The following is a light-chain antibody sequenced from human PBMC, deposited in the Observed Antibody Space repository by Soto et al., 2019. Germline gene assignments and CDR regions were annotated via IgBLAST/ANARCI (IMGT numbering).Light chain of an antibody. CDR2: EVS. J-gene: IGLJ1*01. V-gene: IGLV2-14*01. Sequence: QSALTQPASVSGSPGQSITISCTGTSSDVGGYNYVSWYQQHPGKAPKFMIYEVSNRPSGVSNRFSGSKSGNTASLTISGLQAEDEADYYCCSYTSSNTSVFGTGTKVTVL. CDR3: CSYTSSNTSV. CDR1: SSDVGGYNY.